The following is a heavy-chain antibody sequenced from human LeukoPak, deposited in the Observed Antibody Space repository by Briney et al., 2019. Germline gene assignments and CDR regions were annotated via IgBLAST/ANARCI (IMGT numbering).Heavy chain of an antibody. J-gene: IGHJ4*02. Sequence: PGRSLRLSCAASGFTFSSYGMHWVRQAPGKGLEWVAVIWYDGSNKYYADSVKGRFTISRDNSKNTLYLQMNSLRAEDTAVYYCARDPYGSGSYYRVFDYWGRGTLVTVSS. D-gene: IGHD3-10*01. CDR2: IWYDGSNK. V-gene: IGHV3-33*01. CDR1: GFTFSSYG. CDR3: ARDPYGSGSYYRVFDY.